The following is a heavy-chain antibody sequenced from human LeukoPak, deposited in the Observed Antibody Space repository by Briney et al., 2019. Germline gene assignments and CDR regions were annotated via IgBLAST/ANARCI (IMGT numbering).Heavy chain of an antibody. CDR3: AKGGPLYYYDSSGRGHI. CDR2: ISGSGGST. CDR1: GFTFSDYY. Sequence: GGSLRLSCAASGFTFSDYYMSWIRQAPGKGLEWVSAISGSGGSTYYADSVKGRFTISRDNSKNTLYLQMNSLRAEDTAVYYCAKGGPLYYYDSSGRGHIWGQGTLVTVSS. J-gene: IGHJ4*02. D-gene: IGHD3-22*01. V-gene: IGHV3-23*01.